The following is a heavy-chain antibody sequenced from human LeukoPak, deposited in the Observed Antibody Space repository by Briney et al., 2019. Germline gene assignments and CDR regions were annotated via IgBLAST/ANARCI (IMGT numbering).Heavy chain of an antibody. J-gene: IGHJ4*02. Sequence: WVRQPPGKGLEWVSSISSSSSYIYYADSVKGRFTISRDNAKNSLYLQMNSLRAEDTAIYYCARDPGINVGYWGQGTLVTVSS. CDR2: ISSSSSYI. CDR3: ARDPGINVGY. V-gene: IGHV3-21*01. D-gene: IGHD1-14*01.